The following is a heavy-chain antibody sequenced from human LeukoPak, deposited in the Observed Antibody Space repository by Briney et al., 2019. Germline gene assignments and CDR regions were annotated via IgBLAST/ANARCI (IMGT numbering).Heavy chain of an antibody. J-gene: IGHJ4*02. CDR2: IFYSGST. Sequence: KPSETLSLTCTVSSGSSSTSNYYWGWVRQPPGKALEWIGNIFYSGSTYYSPSLKSRVTISLDTSRNQFSLRLSSVTAADTAVYYCAKMFNADVYFEYWGQGTLVTVSS. V-gene: IGHV4-39*07. CDR1: SGSSSTSNYY. CDR3: AKMFNADVYFEY. D-gene: IGHD2-2*01.